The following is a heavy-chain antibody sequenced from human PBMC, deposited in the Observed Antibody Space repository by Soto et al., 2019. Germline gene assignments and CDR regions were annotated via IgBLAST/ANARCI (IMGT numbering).Heavy chain of an antibody. Sequence: GGSLRLSCAASGFTFSNYAMNWVRQAPGKGLEWVSAISGSGGSTYYADSVRGRFTISRDNSKNTLYLQMNSLRAEDTAVYYCAKGRPYYYDSSGEFDYWGQGTLVTVSS. D-gene: IGHD3-22*01. CDR3: AKGRPYYYDSSGEFDY. J-gene: IGHJ4*02. CDR1: GFTFSNYA. CDR2: ISGSGGST. V-gene: IGHV3-23*01.